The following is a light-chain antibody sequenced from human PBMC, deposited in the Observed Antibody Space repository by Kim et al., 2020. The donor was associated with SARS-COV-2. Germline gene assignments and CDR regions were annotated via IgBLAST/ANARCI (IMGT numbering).Light chain of an antibody. V-gene: IGKV3-11*01. CDR3: QQRSNWPPLYT. CDR1: QSVSSR. J-gene: IGKJ2*01. Sequence: IVLTQSPATLSLSPGERATLSCRASQSVSSRLAWYQHKPGQAPSLLIYDASHRATGIPARFSGGGSGTDFTLTISSLEPDDFAVYYCQQRSNWPPLYTFGQGTKLEI. CDR2: DAS.